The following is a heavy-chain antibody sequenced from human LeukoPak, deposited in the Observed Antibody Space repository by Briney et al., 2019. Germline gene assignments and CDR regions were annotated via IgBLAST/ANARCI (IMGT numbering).Heavy chain of an antibody. V-gene: IGHV3-21*01. J-gene: IGHJ6*03. Sequence: GGSLRLSCAASGFTFSGYSMNWVRQAPGKWLEWVSSISSSSSYIYYADSVKGRFTISRDNAKNSLYLQMNSLRAEDTAVYYCARKRSGDYYYYYYMDVWAKGPRSPSP. CDR2: ISSSSSYI. CDR1: GFTFSGYS. D-gene: IGHD4-17*01. CDR3: ARKRSGDYYYYYYMDV.